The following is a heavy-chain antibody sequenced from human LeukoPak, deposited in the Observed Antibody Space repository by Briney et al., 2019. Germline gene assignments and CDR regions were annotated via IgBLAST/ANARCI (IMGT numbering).Heavy chain of an antibody. J-gene: IGHJ4*02. Sequence: SVKVSCKASGGTFSSYAISWVRQAPGQGLEWMGRIIPILGIANYAQKFQGRVTITADKSTSTAYMELSSLRSEDTAVYYCASRTQYDYYGSGSYYNVTDYWGQGTLVTVSS. CDR2: IIPILGIA. CDR1: GGTFSSYA. V-gene: IGHV1-69*04. D-gene: IGHD3-10*01. CDR3: ASRTQYDYYGSGSYYNVTDY.